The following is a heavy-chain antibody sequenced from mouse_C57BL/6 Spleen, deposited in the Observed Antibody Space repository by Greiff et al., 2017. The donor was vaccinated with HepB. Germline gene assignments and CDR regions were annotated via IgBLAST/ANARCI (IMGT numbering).Heavy chain of an antibody. V-gene: IGHV14-4*01. D-gene: IGHD1-1*01. J-gene: IGHJ3*01. CDR2: IDPENGDT. CDR3: TTPFYYGSSYVLWFAY. Sequence: EVQVVESGAELVRPGASVKLSCTASGFNIKDDYMHWVKQRPEQGLEWIGWIDPENGDTEYASKFQGKATITADTSSNTAYLQLSSLTSEDTAVYYCTTPFYYGSSYVLWFAYWGQGTLVTVSA. CDR1: GFNIKDDY.